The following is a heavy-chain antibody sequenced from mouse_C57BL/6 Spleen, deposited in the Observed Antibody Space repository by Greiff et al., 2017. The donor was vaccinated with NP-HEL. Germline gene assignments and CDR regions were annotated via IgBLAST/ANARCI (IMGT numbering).Heavy chain of an antibody. CDR2: ISSGSSTI. D-gene: IGHD1-1*01. CDR3: ARVDYGSSYRYFDG. J-gene: IGHJ1*03. V-gene: IGHV5-17*01. CDR1: GFTFSDYG. Sequence: EVQLQESGGGLVKPGGSLKLSCAASGFTFSDYGMHWVRQAPEKGLEWVAYISSGSSTIYYADTVKGRFTISRDNAKNTLFLHMTSLRSEDTAMEYCARVDYGSSYRYFDGWGTGTTVTVSS.